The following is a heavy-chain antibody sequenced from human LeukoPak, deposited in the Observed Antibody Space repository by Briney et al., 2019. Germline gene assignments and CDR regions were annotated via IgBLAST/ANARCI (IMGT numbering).Heavy chain of an antibody. CDR1: GGSISSGGYY. V-gene: IGHV4-31*03. D-gene: IGHD6-25*01. Sequence: SQTLSLTCTVSGGSISSGGYYWSWIRQHPGKGLEWIGYIYYSGSTYYNPSLKSRVTISVDTSKNQFYLKLRSVTAADTAVYYCARAGGLAAGNNWFAPWGQGTLVTVSS. J-gene: IGHJ5*02. CDR3: ARAGGLAAGNNWFAP. CDR2: IYYSGST.